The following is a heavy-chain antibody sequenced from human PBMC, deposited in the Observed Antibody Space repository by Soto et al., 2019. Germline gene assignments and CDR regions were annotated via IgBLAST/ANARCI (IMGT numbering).Heavy chain of an antibody. CDR2: INTNSGGT. V-gene: IGHV1-2*06. J-gene: IGHJ6*02. CDR3: ARGPAALPPGYYYYGMDV. D-gene: IGHD6-6*01. Sequence: ASVKVSCKTSGYTFTDYYIHWVRQAPGQGLEWMGRINTNSGGTKFAQNFQGRVTVTRDTSISTAYMELSRLRSDDTAVYYCARGPAALPPGYYYYGMDVWGQGTTVTVSS. CDR1: GYTFTDYY.